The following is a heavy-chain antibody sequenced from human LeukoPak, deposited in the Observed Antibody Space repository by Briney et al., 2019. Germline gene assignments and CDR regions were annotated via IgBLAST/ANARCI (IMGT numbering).Heavy chain of an antibody. V-gene: IGHV1-2*02. CDR1: GYTFTGYY. D-gene: IGHD2-8*01. CDR2: INPNSGGT. J-gene: IGHJ4*01. Sequence: ASVKVSCKASGYTFTGYYMHWVRQAPGQGLEWMGWINPNSGGTNYAQKFQGRVTMTRDASISTAYMELSRLRSGDTAVYYCARDFIVLTDRHFDYWGQGTLVTVSS. CDR3: ARDFIVLTDRHFDY.